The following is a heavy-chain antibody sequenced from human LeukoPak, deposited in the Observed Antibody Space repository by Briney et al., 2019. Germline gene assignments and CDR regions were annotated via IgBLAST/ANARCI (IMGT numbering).Heavy chain of an antibody. CDR3: ARVEGQRAFDY. CDR2: IYHSGST. V-gene: IGHV4-38-2*02. Sequence: SETLSLTCTVSNYSISSDYSWGWIRQPPGKGLEWIGSIYHSGSTYYNPSLKSRVIISIDTSKNHFSLKLSSETAADTALYYCARVEGQRAFDYWGQGTLVTVSS. CDR1: NYSISSDYS. J-gene: IGHJ4*02.